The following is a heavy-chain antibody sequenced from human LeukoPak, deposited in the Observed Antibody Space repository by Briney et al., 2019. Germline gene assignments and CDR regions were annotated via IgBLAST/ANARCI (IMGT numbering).Heavy chain of an antibody. D-gene: IGHD4-17*01. CDR1: GFTFNSYG. CDR2: IWYDGSNK. CDR3: ARARTTRGFDY. V-gene: IGHV3-33*01. Sequence: QPGGSLRLSCAASGFTFNSYGIHWVRQAPGKGLEWVAFIWYDGSNKYYADSVKGRFTISRDNSKNTLYLQMNSLRAEDTAVYYCARARTTRGFDYWGQGTLVTVSS. J-gene: IGHJ4*02.